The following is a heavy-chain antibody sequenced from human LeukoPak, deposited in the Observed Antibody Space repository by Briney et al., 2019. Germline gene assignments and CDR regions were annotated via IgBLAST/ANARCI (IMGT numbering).Heavy chain of an antibody. Sequence: GGSLRLSCTASEFIFRTYGMYWVRQAPGKGLEWLAVIWYHGNNKNYADSVRGRFTISRDNSMDTLYLQMDRLRAEDTAVYYCAKGQLGSCYDWGQGTLVTVSS. CDR2: IWYHGNNK. CDR3: AKGQLGSCYD. CDR1: EFIFRTYG. V-gene: IGHV3-33*06. J-gene: IGHJ4*02. D-gene: IGHD2-15*01.